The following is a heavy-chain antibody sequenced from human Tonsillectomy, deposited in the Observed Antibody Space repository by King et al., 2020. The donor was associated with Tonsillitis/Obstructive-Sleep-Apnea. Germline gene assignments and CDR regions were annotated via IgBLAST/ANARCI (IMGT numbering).Heavy chain of an antibody. CDR2: ISYSGST. J-gene: IGHJ6*03. CDR3: ASYRWSYNTYYTYYYMDV. CDR1: GGSISSYY. Sequence: VQLQESGPGLVKPSETLSLTCTVSGGSISSYYWTWIRQPPGKGLEWIGYISYSGSTNYNPSLKSRVTISVDMSKNQFSLKLSSVTAADTAVYYCASYRWSYNTYYTYYYMDVWGKGTTVTVSS. D-gene: IGHD1-26*01. V-gene: IGHV4-59*08.